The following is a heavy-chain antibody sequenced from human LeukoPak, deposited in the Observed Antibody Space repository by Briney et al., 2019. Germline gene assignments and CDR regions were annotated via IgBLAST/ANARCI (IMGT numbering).Heavy chain of an antibody. CDR1: GYSFSNYW. D-gene: IGHD1-26*01. CDR3: ARPPGVGATSFDY. V-gene: IGHV5-51*01. CDR2: IFPADSDT. J-gene: IGHJ4*02. Sequence: GESLKISCKGSGYSFSNYWIAWVRRMPGKGLEWMGIIFPADSDTRYSPSLQGQVTISVDKSINTTYLQWSSLKASDSAMYYCARPPGVGATSFDYWGQGTLVTVSS.